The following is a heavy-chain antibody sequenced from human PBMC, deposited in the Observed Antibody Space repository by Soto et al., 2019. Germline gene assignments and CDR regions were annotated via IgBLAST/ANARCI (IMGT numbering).Heavy chain of an antibody. V-gene: IGHV1-69*02. CDR3: AATQGYCSGGSCYPY. J-gene: IGHJ4*02. D-gene: IGHD2-15*01. Sequence: QVQLVQSGAEVKKPGSSVKVSCKASGGTFSSYTISWVRQAPGQWLVWMGRIIPILGIANYAQKFQGRVTITADKSTSTADMELSSLGSEDTAVYYCAATQGYCSGGSCYPYWGQGTLVTVSS. CDR1: GGTFSSYT. CDR2: IIPILGIA.